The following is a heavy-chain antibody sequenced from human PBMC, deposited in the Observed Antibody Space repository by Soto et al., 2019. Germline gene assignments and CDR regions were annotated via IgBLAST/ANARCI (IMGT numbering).Heavy chain of an antibody. CDR3: ARDRGYIVVVPAARGGFYYYGMDV. J-gene: IGHJ6*02. CDR2: IIPIFGTA. Sequence: QVQLVQSGAEVKKPGSSVKVSCKASGGTFSSYAISWVRQAPGQGLEWMGGIIPIFGTANYAQKFQGRVTITADESTSTAYMELSSLRTEDTAVYYCARDRGYIVVVPAARGGFYYYGMDVWGQGTTVXXSS. V-gene: IGHV1-69*01. D-gene: IGHD2-2*01. CDR1: GGTFSSYA.